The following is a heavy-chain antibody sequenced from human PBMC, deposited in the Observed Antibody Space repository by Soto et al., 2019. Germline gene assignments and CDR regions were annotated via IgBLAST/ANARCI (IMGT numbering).Heavy chain of an antibody. CDR2: FDPEDGET. CDR1: GYTLTELS. Sequence: QVQLVQSGAEVKKPGASVKVSCKVSGYTLTELSMHWVRQAPGKGLEWMGGFDPEDGETIYAQKFQGRVTMTEDTSTDTAYMELSSLRSEDTAVYYCATDGGRAYSSGWYDGWFDPWGQGTLVTVSS. CDR3: ATDGGRAYSSGWYDGWFDP. V-gene: IGHV1-24*01. J-gene: IGHJ5*02. D-gene: IGHD6-19*01.